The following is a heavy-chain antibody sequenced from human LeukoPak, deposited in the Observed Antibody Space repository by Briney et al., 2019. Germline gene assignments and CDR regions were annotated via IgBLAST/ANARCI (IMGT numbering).Heavy chain of an antibody. CDR1: GYTFTDFD. D-gene: IGHD3-10*01. J-gene: IGHJ4*02. CDR3: ARAPMGRGALY. Sequence: ASVKVSCKASGYTFTDFDINWVRQAPGQGLEWMGWMNPVSGNAGSAQKFQGRVTLTRDTSMSTAYMEVTSLRSDDTAFYYCARAPMGRGALYWGQGTLVTVNS. CDR2: MNPVSGNA. V-gene: IGHV1-8*01.